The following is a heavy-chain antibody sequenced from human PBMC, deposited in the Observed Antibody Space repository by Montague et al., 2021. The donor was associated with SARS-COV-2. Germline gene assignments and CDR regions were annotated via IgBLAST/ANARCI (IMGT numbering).Heavy chain of an antibody. CDR3: ARARGNYFDSSGEPFDY. D-gene: IGHD3-22*01. J-gene: IGHJ4*02. V-gene: IGHV1-18*01. Sequence: SVKVSCKASGYTFPSYGITWVRQAPGQGLEWMGWISAYNGNTNYAQKFQGRVSMTTDTSTTTAYMELRSLISGDTAVYYCARARGNYFDSSGEPFDYWGQGTLVTVSS. CDR2: ISAYNGNT. CDR1: GYTFPSYG.